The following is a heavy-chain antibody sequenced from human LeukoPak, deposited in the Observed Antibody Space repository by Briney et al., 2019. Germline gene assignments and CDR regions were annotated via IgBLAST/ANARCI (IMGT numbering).Heavy chain of an antibody. CDR2: IYYSGST. J-gene: IGHJ4*02. Sequence: SETLSLTCTVSGGSISSSSYYWGWIRQPPGKGLEWIGSIYYSGSTYYNPSLKSRVTISVDTSKNQFSLKLSSVTAADTAVYYCAQGEWLRPVNYWGQGTLVTVSS. CDR1: GGSISSSSYY. D-gene: IGHD5-12*01. V-gene: IGHV4-39*01. CDR3: AQGEWLRPVNY.